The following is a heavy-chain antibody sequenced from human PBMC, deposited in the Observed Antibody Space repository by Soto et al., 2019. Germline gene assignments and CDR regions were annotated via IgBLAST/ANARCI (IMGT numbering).Heavy chain of an antibody. V-gene: IGHV3-11*01. CDR1: GFTFSDYY. Sequence: LSLTCAASGFTFSDYYMSWIRQAPGKGLEWVSYISYSGSTIYYADSVKGRFTISRDNAKNSLYLQMNSLRAEDTAVYYCSRDNLAFDIWGQGTMVTVSS. CDR2: ISYSGSTI. J-gene: IGHJ3*02. CDR3: SRDNLAFDI.